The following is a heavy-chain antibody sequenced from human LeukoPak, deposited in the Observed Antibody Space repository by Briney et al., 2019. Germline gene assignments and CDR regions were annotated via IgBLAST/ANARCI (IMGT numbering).Heavy chain of an antibody. Sequence: SQTLSLTCTVSGGSISSGDYFWSWIRQPPGKGLEWIGYIYYSGSTYYNPSLKSRVTISVDTSKNQFSLKLSSVTAADTAVYYCARDPIFGAKHAFDIWGQGTMVTVSS. CDR1: GGSISSGDYF. D-gene: IGHD3-3*01. J-gene: IGHJ3*02. CDR3: ARDPIFGAKHAFDI. CDR2: IYYSGST. V-gene: IGHV4-30-4*08.